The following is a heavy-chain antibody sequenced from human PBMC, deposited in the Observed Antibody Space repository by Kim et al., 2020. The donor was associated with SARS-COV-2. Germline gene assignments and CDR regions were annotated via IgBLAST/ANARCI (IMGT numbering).Heavy chain of an antibody. D-gene: IGHD6-13*01. Sequence: SPSLKSRLTITKDTSKNQVVLTMTNMDPVDTATYYCAHSGAAAAYYGMDVWGQGTTVTVSS. CDR3: AHSGAAAAYYGMDV. J-gene: IGHJ6*02. V-gene: IGHV2-5*01.